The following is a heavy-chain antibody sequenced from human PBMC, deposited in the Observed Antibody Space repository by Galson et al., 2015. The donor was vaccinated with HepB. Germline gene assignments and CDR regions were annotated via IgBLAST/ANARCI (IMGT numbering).Heavy chain of an antibody. J-gene: IGHJ5*02. Sequence: SVKVSCKASGYTFTSYGISWVRQAPGQGLEWMGWISAYNGNTNYAQKLQGRVTMTTDTSTSTAYMELRSLRSDDTAVYYCARRTPVDFWSGSHWFDPWGQGTLVTVSS. V-gene: IGHV1-18*01. CDR1: GYTFTSYG. CDR2: ISAYNGNT. CDR3: ARRTPVDFWSGSHWFDP. D-gene: IGHD3-3*01.